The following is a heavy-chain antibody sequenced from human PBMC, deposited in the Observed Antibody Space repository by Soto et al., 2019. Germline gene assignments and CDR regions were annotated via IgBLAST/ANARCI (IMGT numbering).Heavy chain of an antibody. V-gene: IGHV1-69*12. J-gene: IGHJ4*02. D-gene: IGHD3-22*01. CDR2: IIPIFGTA. CDR3: ASPYYYDSSGSTHPQFDY. CDR1: GGTFSSYA. Sequence: QVQLVQSGAEVKKPGSSVKVSCKASGGTFSSYAISWVRQAPGQGLEWMGGIIPIFGTANYAQKFQGRVTITADESTSTAYMELSSRRSEDTAVYYCASPYYYDSSGSTHPQFDYWGQGTLVTVSS.